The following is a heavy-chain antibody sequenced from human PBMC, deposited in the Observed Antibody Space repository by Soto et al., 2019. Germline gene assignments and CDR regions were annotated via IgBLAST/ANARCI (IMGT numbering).Heavy chain of an antibody. CDR2: LSSDGTSQ. Sequence: QVQLVESGGGVVQPGRSLRLSCAASGFTFSTYDMHWVRQAPGKGLEWVAVLSSDGTSQFYADSVKGRFTISRDISKNTLYLQMNSLRPEDSAVYYCAKDGGVVWGQGTLVTVSS. J-gene: IGHJ4*02. CDR3: AKDGGVV. D-gene: IGHD3-3*01. V-gene: IGHV3-30*18. CDR1: GFTFSTYD.